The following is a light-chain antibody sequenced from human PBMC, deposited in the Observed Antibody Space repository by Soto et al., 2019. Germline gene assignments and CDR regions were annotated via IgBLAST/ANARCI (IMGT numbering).Light chain of an antibody. CDR3: QHYKSYSWT. CDR2: KAS. Sequence: DIQMTQSPSTLSASVGDRVTITCRASQRISYYLAWYQQKPGKAPNLLIYKASSLETGVPSRFSGSGSGTEFTLTISSLQPDDFATYYCQHYKSYSWTFGQGTKVEIK. V-gene: IGKV1-5*03. J-gene: IGKJ1*01. CDR1: QRISYY.